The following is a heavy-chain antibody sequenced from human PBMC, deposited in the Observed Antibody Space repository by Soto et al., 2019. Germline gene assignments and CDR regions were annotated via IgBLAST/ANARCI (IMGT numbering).Heavy chain of an antibody. CDR2: IYYSGST. J-gene: IGHJ6*03. CDR3: ARGRFSGYYYYYYMDV. V-gene: IGHV4-59*01. CDR1: GGSIRSYD. D-gene: IGHD3-3*01. Sequence: SETLSLTCTVSGGSIRSYDLSWIRQPPGKGLEWIGYIYYSGSTNYNPSLKSRVTISVDTSKNQFSLKLSSVTAADTAVYYCARGRFSGYYYYYYMDVWGKGTTVTVSS.